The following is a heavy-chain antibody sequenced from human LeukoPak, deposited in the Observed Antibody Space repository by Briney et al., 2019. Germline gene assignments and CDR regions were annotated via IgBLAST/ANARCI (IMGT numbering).Heavy chain of an antibody. V-gene: IGHV3-21*01. CDR1: GLTFSSYS. D-gene: IGHD4-17*01. Sequence: GGSLRLSCAASGLTFSSYSMNWVRQAPGKGLEWVSPISSSSSYIYYADSVKGRFTISRDNAKNSLYLQMNSLRAEDTAVYYCASPLLATTIYGDSSGYWGQGTLVTVSS. CDR3: ASPLLATTIYGDSSGY. J-gene: IGHJ4*02. CDR2: ISSSSSYI.